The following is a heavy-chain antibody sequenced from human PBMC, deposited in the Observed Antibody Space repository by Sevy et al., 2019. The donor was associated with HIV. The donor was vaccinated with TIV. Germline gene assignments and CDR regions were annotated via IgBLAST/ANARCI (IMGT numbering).Heavy chain of an antibody. CDR3: ACLGGDGSSPQKNS. CDR2: ISPDGSTT. V-gene: IGHV3-74*01. Sequence: GGSLRLSCTASGFSFSSDCMHWVRQAPGKGLMWVSHISPDGSTTRYADSVKGRFTSSRDNSKNSLFLQMNSLRAEDTAVYYSACLGGDGSSPQKNSWGQGAQVTVSS. D-gene: IGHD3-16*01. CDR1: GFSFSSDC. J-gene: IGHJ4*02.